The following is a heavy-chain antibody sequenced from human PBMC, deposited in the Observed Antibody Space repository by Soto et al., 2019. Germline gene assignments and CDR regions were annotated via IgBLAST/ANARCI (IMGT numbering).Heavy chain of an antibody. Sequence: PSETLSLTCTVSGGSIRSYYWSWIRQPPGKGLEWVGYIYNSGSTNYNPSLRSRVTISVDTSKNQFSLKLSSVTAADTAVYYCARGGAPYNWFDPWGQGTLVTVSS. CDR1: GGSIRSYY. CDR3: ARGGAPYNWFDP. CDR2: IYNSGST. J-gene: IGHJ5*02. D-gene: IGHD3-16*01. V-gene: IGHV4-59*01.